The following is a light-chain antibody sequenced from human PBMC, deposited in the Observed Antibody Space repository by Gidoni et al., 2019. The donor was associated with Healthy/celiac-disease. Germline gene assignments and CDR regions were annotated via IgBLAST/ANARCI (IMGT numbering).Light chain of an antibody. CDR2: AAS. CDR3: QQSYSTPGT. V-gene: IGKV1-39*01. J-gene: IGKJ4*01. CDR1: QSISSY. Sequence: DIQMTQSPSSLSASVGDRATITCRASQSISSYLNWYQQKPGKAPKLLIYAASSLQSGVPSRFSGSGSGTDFTLTISSLQPEDFATYYCQQSYSTPGTFXGXTKVEIK.